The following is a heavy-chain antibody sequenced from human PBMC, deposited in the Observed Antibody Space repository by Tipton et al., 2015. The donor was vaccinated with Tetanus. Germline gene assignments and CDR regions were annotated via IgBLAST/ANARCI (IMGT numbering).Heavy chain of an antibody. V-gene: IGHV4-31*03. CDR3: ARGPSQVGRLDY. CDR1: GGSIRSGGYY. CDR2: IYYSGST. Sequence: TLSLTCTVSGGSIRSGGYYWSWIRQHPGKGLEWIGYIYYSGSTYYNPSLKSRVTISVDTSKNQFSLKLSSVTAADTAVYYCARGPSQVGRLDYGGQVPLLPVPS. J-gene: IGHJ4*02.